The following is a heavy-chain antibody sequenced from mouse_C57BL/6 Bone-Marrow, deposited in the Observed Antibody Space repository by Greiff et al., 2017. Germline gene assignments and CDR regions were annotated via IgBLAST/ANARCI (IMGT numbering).Heavy chain of an antibody. CDR3: ARAYSNYGWFAY. V-gene: IGHV1-81*01. Sequence: QVQLKQSGAELARPGASVKLSCKASGYTFTSYGISWVKQRTGQGLEWIGEIYPRSGNTYYNEKFKGKATLTADKSSSTAYMELRSLTSEDSAFYFCARAYSNYGWFAYWGQGTMVTVSA. CDR1: GYTFTSYG. D-gene: IGHD2-5*01. CDR2: IYPRSGNT. J-gene: IGHJ3*01.